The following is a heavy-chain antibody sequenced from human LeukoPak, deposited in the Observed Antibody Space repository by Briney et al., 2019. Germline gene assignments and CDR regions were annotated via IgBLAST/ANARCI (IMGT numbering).Heavy chain of an antibody. Sequence: ASETVSLTCTVSGGSISSSSYYWGWIRQPPGKGLEWIGSIYYSGSTYYNPSLKSRVTISVDTSKNQFSLKLSSVTAADTAVYYCARQLGSGWYPDYWGQGTLVTVSS. CDR3: ARQLGSGWYPDY. J-gene: IGHJ4*02. CDR2: IYYSGST. CDR1: GGSISSSSYY. D-gene: IGHD6-19*01. V-gene: IGHV4-39*01.